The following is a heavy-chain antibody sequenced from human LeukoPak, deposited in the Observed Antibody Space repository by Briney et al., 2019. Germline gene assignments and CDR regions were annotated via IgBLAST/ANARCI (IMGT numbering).Heavy chain of an antibody. J-gene: IGHJ4*02. V-gene: IGHV1-46*01. CDR2: INPSGGST. CDR1: GYTFTSYY. CDR3: ARAGWLRFDY. Sequence: ASVNVSFKASGYTFTSYYMHWVRQAPGQGLEWMGIINPSGGSTSYAQKFQGRVTMTRDTSTSTVYMELSSLRSEDTAVYYCARAGWLRFDYWGQGTLVTVSS. D-gene: IGHD5-12*01.